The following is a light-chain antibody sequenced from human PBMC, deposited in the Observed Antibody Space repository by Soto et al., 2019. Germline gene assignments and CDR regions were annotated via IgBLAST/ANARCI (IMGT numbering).Light chain of an antibody. J-gene: IGKJ3*01. CDR2: GAS. V-gene: IGKV3-20*01. CDR3: QQYGSSPFT. CDR1: QSVSSSY. Sequence: EIVLTQSPGTLSLSPGERAPLSCRASQSVSSSYLAWYQQKPGQAPRLLIYGASSRPTGIPDRFSGSGSGTDFTLTISRLEPEDFAVYYCQQYGSSPFTFGPGTKVDIK.